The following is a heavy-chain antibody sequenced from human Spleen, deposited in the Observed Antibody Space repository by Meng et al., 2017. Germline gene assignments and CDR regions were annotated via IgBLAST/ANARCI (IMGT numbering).Heavy chain of an antibody. V-gene: IGHV2-5*02. CDR3: AHSSGWLFDY. D-gene: IGHD6-19*01. J-gene: IGHJ4*02. CDR2: ISWDDAE. CDR1: GFSLSTTAVG. Sequence: QSTLKESGPTLVKPTQTLTLTCTFSGFSLSTTAVGVGWIRQPPGKALEWLAFISWDDAELFSPSLNSRLTITKDSSKKQVVLTMTNMDPVDTATYYCAHSSGWLFDYWGQGTLVTVSS.